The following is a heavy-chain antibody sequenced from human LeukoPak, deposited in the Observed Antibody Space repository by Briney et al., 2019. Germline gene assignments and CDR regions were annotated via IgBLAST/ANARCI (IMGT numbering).Heavy chain of an antibody. CDR2: IYYNGRT. CDR1: GGSISSSGFY. Sequence: SETLSLTCAVSGGSISSSGFYWGWIRQPPGKGLEWIGAIYYNGRTSYNPSLKSRVTISVDTSKNQFSLKLSSVTAADTAVYYCARGNSRFDPWGQGTLVTVSS. J-gene: IGHJ5*02. D-gene: IGHD2-21*01. V-gene: IGHV4-39*07. CDR3: ARGNSRFDP.